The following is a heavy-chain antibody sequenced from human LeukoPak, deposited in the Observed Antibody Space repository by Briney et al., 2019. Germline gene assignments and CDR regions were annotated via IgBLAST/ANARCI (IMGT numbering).Heavy chain of an antibody. Sequence: SETLSLTCAVSGGSISSSNWWSWVRQPPGKGLEWIGEIYHSESTYYNPSLKSRVTMSVDTSRNQFFLRLSSVTAADTAVYYCARFSEYSHSSVHYLDYWGQGTLVSVSS. CDR1: GGSISSSNW. CDR3: ARFSEYSHSSVHYLDY. J-gene: IGHJ4*02. D-gene: IGHD3-22*01. V-gene: IGHV4-4*02. CDR2: IYHSEST.